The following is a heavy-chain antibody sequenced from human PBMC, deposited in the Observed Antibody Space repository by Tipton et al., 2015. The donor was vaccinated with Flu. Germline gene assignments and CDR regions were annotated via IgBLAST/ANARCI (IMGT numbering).Heavy chain of an antibody. CDR3: ARWVGAQGAFAI. J-gene: IGHJ3*02. CDR1: GYTFTYRY. D-gene: IGHD1-26*01. V-gene: IGHV1-45*02. Sequence: QLVQSGAEVKKTGSSVKVSCKASGYTFTYRYLHWVRQAPGQALEWMGWITPFNGNTNYAQKFQDRVTNTRDRSMSTAYMELSSLRSEDTAMYYCARWVGAQGAFAIWGQGTMATVSS. CDR2: ITPFNGNT.